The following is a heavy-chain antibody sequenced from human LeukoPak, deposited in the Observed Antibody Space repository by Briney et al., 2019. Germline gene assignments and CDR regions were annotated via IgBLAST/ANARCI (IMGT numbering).Heavy chain of an antibody. CDR1: GFTFSSYS. J-gene: IGHJ6*03. CDR3: ARVDDFWSGYYRPPMDV. D-gene: IGHD3-3*01. CDR2: ISISSSTI. V-gene: IGHV3-48*01. Sequence: GGSLRLSCAASGFTFSSYSMNWVRQAPGKGLGGVSYISISSSTIYYADSVKGRFTISRDNAKNSLYLQMNSLRAEDTAVYYCARVDDFWSGYYRPPMDVWGKGTTVTVSS.